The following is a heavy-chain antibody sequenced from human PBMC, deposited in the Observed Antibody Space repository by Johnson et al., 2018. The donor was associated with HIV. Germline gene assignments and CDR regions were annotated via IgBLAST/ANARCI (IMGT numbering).Heavy chain of an antibody. CDR1: GFTFDDYA. V-gene: IGHV3-9*01. CDR3: ARSGSGAFDI. Sequence: VQLVESGGGLVQPGRSLRLSCAASGFTFDDYAMHWVRQAPGKGLEWVSGISWNSGSIGYADSVKGRFTISRDNAKNSLYLQMNSLRAEDTAVYYCARSGSGAFDIWGQGTMVTVSS. CDR2: ISWNSGSI. D-gene: IGHD3-3*01. J-gene: IGHJ3*02.